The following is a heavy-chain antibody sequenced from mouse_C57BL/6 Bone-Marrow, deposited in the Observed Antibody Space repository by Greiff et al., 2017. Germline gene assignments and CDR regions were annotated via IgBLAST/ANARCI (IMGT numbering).Heavy chain of an antibody. D-gene: IGHD1-1*01. CDR1: GFNIKDYY. J-gene: IGHJ1*01. CDR3: ACGSCSSYCYFDV. V-gene: IGHV14-2*01. Sequence: VQLQQSGAELVKPGASVKLSCTASGFNIKDYYMHWVKQRTEQGLEWIGRIDPEDGETKYAPKFQGKATITADTSSNTAYLQLSSLTSEDTAVSSCACGSCSSYCYFDVCGSGTTVTVSS. CDR2: IDPEDGET.